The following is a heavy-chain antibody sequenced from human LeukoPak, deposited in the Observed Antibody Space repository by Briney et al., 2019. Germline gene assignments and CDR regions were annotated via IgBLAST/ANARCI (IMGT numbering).Heavy chain of an antibody. V-gene: IGHV1-69*13. J-gene: IGHJ4*02. CDR1: GGTFSSYA. Sequence: SSVKVSCKASGGTFSSYAISWVRQAPGQGLEWMGGIIPIFGTANYAQKFQGRVTITADESTSTAYMELSSLRSEDTAVYYCARLVDFWSGYATGGFDYWGQGTLVTVSS. CDR2: IIPIFGTA. CDR3: ARLVDFWSGYATGGFDY. D-gene: IGHD3-3*01.